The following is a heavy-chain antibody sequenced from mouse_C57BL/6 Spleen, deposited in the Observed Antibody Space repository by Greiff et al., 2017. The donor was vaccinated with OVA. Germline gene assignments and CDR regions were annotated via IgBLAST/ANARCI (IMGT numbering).Heavy chain of an antibody. V-gene: IGHV5-4*01. CDR1: GFTFRSYA. CDR2: ISDGGSYT. Sequence: EVKVVESGGGLVKPGGSLKLSCAASGFTFRSYAMSWVRQTPEKRLEWVATISDGGSYTYYPDNVKGRFTISRDNAKTNLYLQMSHLKSEDTAMYYCARDEEDGYFDYWGQGTTLTVSS. D-gene: IGHD2-3*01. J-gene: IGHJ2*01. CDR3: ARDEEDGYFDY.